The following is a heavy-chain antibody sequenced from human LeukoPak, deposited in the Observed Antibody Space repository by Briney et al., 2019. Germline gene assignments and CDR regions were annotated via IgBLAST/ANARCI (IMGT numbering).Heavy chain of an antibody. V-gene: IGHV3-53*01. CDR3: ARGPPYSTSPGLIGRWFDP. CDR2: IYSPGST. CDR1: RFTATSNY. J-gene: IGHJ5*02. Sequence: GGSPGLSSAASRFTATSNYMSWGREAPGRGLKWVSVIYSPGSTYYANSVKGRFTISRDNSKNTLYLQMDTLRAEDTAVYYCARGPPYSTSPGLIGRWFDPWGQGTLVTVSS. D-gene: IGHD6-6*01.